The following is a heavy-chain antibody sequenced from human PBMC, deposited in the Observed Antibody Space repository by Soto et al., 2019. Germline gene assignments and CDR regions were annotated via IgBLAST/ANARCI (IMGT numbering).Heavy chain of an antibody. CDR3: ARNGSYYFGHFDY. Sequence: QVQLVQSGAEVKKPGASVKVSCKASGYTFTSYAMHWVRQAPGQRLEWMGWINAGNGNTKYSQKFQGRVTITRDTXASTAYMELSSLRSEDTAVYYCARNGSYYFGHFDYWGQGTLVTVSS. CDR1: GYTFTSYA. D-gene: IGHD1-26*01. V-gene: IGHV1-3*01. J-gene: IGHJ4*02. CDR2: INAGNGNT.